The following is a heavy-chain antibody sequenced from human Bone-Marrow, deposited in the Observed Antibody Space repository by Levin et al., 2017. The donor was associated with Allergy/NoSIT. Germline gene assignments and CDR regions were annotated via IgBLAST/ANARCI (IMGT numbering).Heavy chain of an antibody. CDR3: AKQGMIGVVITSIDY. D-gene: IGHD3-22*01. J-gene: IGHJ4*02. CDR2: ISGSGGST. V-gene: IGHV3-23*01. Sequence: GGSLRLSCAASGFTFSSYAMSWVRQAPGKGLEWVSAISGSGGSTFYSDSVKGRFTISRDNSKSTLYLQMNSLRAEDTAVYYCAKQGMIGVVITSIDYWGQGTLVAVSS. CDR1: GFTFSSYA.